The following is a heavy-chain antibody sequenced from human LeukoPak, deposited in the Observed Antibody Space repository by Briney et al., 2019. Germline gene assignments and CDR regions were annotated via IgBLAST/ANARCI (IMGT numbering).Heavy chain of an antibody. J-gene: IGHJ3*02. CDR2: INHSGST. D-gene: IGHD3-22*01. CDR3: ARGRRYYDSSGYYLLDAFDI. CDR1: GGSFSGYY. V-gene: IGHV4-34*01. Sequence: SETLSLTCAVYGGSFSGYYWSWIRQPPGKGLEWIGEINHSGSTNYNPSLKSRVTISVDTSKNHFSLKLSSVTAADTAVYYCARGRRYYDSSGYYLLDAFDIWGQGTMVTVSS.